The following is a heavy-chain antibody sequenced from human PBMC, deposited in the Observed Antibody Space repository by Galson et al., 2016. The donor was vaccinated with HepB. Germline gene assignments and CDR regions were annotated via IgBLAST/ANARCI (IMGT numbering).Heavy chain of an antibody. CDR2: IYYTGSA. Sequence: ETLSLTCTVSGGSVISSDFYWGWIRQPPGKGLEWIGSIYYTGSAYYNPSLKSRVTLSVDASKNQFSLKVTSVTAADTAVYYCAGPGMGSYRHWGQGTLVSVSS. D-gene: IGHD3-16*02. V-gene: IGHV4-39*01. J-gene: IGHJ4*02. CDR1: GGSVISSDFY. CDR3: AGPGMGSYRH.